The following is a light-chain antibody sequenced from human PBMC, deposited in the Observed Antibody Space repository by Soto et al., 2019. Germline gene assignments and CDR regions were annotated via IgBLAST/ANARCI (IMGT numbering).Light chain of an antibody. CDR1: QSVSSN. V-gene: IGKV3-15*01. J-gene: IGKJ3*01. CDR2: GAS. Sequence: EIVMTQSLATLSVSPGERATLSCRASQSVSSNLAWYQQKPGQAPRLLIYGASTRATGIPARFSGSGSGTEFTLTISSLQSEDFAVYYCQQYNNWPTGFTFGPGTKVDIK. CDR3: QQYNNWPTGFT.